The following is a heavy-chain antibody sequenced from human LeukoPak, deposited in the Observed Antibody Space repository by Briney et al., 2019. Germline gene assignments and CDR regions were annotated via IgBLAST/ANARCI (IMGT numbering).Heavy chain of an antibody. CDR2: IISIFGTA. CDR3: ARAQRRIGYSGYDRRGYCYYMDV. D-gene: IGHD5-12*01. J-gene: IGHJ6*03. CDR1: GGTFSSYA. V-gene: IGHV1-69*05. Sequence: SVTVTFKCSGGTFSSYAISWLRQPPGQGLAWMGGIISIFGTANYGQKFQGRVTITTDESTSTAYMELSRLRSEDTAVYYCARAQRRIGYSGYDRRGYCYYMDVWGKGTTVTVSS.